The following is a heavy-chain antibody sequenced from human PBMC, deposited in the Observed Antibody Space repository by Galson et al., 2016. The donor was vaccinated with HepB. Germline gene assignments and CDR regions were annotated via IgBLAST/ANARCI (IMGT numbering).Heavy chain of an antibody. V-gene: IGHV5-10-1*01. CDR1: GYTFTNNW. J-gene: IGHJ6*04. D-gene: IGHD1/OR15-1a*01. CDR2: IDPSDSYT. CDR3: ARQAGRTILDV. Sequence: QSGAEVKKPGESLRISCKGSGYTFTNNWISWVRQMPGKGLEWMGRIDPSDSYTNYNPSFRGHVTISTDKSISTAYLQWSSLRASDTAMYYCARQAGRTILDVWGEGTTVTVSS.